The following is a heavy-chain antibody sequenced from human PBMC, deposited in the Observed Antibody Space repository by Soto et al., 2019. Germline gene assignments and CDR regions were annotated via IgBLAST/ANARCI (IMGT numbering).Heavy chain of an antibody. CDR1: GFTFSDYY. CDR2: ISSSGSTI. Sequence: GGSLRLSCAASGFTFSDYYMSWIRQAPGKGLEWVSYISSSGSTIYYADSVKGRFTISRDNAKNSLYLQMNSLRAEDTAVYYCARARSILTGYTPTYYYYYYMDVWGKGTTVTVSS. D-gene: IGHD3-9*01. V-gene: IGHV3-11*01. J-gene: IGHJ6*03. CDR3: ARARSILTGYTPTYYYYYYMDV.